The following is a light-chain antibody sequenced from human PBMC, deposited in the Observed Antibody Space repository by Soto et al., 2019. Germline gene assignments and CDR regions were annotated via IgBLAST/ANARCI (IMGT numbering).Light chain of an antibody. CDR2: DLN. CDR1: SSDIGDY. CDR3: SSFPIINTVV. Sequence: QSALTQPASVSGSPGQSITISCTGTSSDIGDYVSWYQQLPGKVPKLIIYDLNKRPSGVSNRFSGSKSGNTASLTISGLQAEDEADYFCSSFPIINTVVFGGGTKLTVL. J-gene: IGLJ2*01. V-gene: IGLV2-14*03.